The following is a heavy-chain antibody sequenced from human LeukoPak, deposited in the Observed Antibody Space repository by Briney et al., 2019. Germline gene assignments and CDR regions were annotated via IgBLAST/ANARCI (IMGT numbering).Heavy chain of an antibody. Sequence: GGSLRLSCAAFGFTFSSYAMSWVRQAPGKGLEWVSTLSAGGGNTYYADSVKGRFTISRDNSKNTLYLQMNSLRAEDTAVYYCATHSSGYYSIDYWGQGTLVTVSS. J-gene: IGHJ4*02. D-gene: IGHD3-22*01. CDR1: GFTFSSYA. V-gene: IGHV3-23*01. CDR3: ATHSSGYYSIDY. CDR2: LSAGGGNT.